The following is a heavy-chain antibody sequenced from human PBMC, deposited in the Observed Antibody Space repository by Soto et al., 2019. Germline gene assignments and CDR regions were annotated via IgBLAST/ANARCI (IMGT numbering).Heavy chain of an antibody. D-gene: IGHD2-8*02. CDR2: XXYDGSNK. CDR1: GFTFSSYG. J-gene: IGHJ4*02. CDR3: ALVPLFDY. V-gene: IGHV3-30*02. Sequence: PGGSLRLSCAASGFTFSSYGMHWVRQAPGKGXXXXXXXXYDGSNKYYADSVKGRFTISRDNSKNTLYLQMNSLRAEDTAVYYCALVPLFDYWGQGTLVTVSS.